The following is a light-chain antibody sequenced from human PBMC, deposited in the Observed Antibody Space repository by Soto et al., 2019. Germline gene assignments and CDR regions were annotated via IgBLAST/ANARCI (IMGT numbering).Light chain of an antibody. V-gene: IGLV2-14*01. CDR1: SSDVGGYNY. J-gene: IGLJ1*01. CDR3: SSYTSSSTRLYG. CDR2: DVS. Sequence: QSVLTQPASVSGSPGQSITISCTGTSSDVGGYNYVSWYQQHPGKAPKLMNYDVSNRPSRVSNRFSGSKSGNTASLTISGLQAEDEADYYCSSYTSSSTRLYGFGTGTKVTVL.